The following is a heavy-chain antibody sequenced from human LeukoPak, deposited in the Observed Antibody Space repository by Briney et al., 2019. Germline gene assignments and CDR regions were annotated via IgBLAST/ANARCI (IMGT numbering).Heavy chain of an antibody. CDR3: ARHEYSIRYLEWLLAPQFDY. Sequence: PSETLSLTCTVSGGSISSSNYYWGWIRQPPGKGLEWIGSIYYSGSTYYNPSLKSRVTISVDTSKNQISLKLNSVTAADTAVYYCARHEYSIRYLEWLLAPQFDYWGQGTLVTVSS. CDR1: GGSISSSNYY. J-gene: IGHJ4*02. D-gene: IGHD3-3*01. CDR2: IYYSGST. V-gene: IGHV4-39*01.